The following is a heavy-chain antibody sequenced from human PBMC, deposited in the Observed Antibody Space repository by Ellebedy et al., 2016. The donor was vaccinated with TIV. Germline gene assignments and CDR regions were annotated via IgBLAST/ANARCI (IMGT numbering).Heavy chain of an antibody. Sequence: MPSETLSLTCSVSGGPLNSSTYYWCWLRQPPGKGLEWIGSIYYSGNTYYNPSLESRLTITADMSKNQFSLKVSSVTAADTAVYYGARVRDNWNLNWGQGTLVTVSS. CDR2: IYYSGNT. CDR1: GGPLNSSTYY. CDR3: ARVRDNWNLN. V-gene: IGHV4-39*07. J-gene: IGHJ4*02. D-gene: IGHD1-1*01.